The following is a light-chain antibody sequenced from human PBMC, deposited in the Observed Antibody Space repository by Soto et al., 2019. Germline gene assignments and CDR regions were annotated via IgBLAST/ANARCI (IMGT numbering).Light chain of an antibody. V-gene: IGKV3-20*01. Sequence: EIVLTQSPDTLSLSPGERATLSCRASQSVTSNYLAWYQQKPGQAPRLLIYGASSRATGIPDRFSGSGSGTDFTLTISRLETEDFAVYYCQQYGGSPRTF. CDR1: QSVTSNY. CDR3: QQYGGSPRT. CDR2: GAS. J-gene: IGKJ1*01.